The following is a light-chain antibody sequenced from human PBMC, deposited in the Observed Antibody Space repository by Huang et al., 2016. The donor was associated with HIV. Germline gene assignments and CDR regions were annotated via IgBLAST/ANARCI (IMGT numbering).Light chain of an antibody. CDR1: QIVSNY. CDR3: QQRGNWPLT. CDR2: DAS. V-gene: IGKV3-11*01. J-gene: IGKJ4*01. Sequence: EIVLTQSPATLSLSPGERATLPCRASQIVSNYLAWYPQKPGQSPRLLIYDASKRATGIPARFSGSGSGADFTLTISSLDSEDFAVYYCQQRGNWPLTFGGGTKVEIK.